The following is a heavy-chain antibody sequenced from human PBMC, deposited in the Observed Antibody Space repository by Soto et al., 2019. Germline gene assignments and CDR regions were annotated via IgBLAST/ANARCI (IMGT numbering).Heavy chain of an antibody. CDR3: VILALGKFDF. Sequence: GGSLRLSCAASGFSFSSNSMAWARQAPGKGLEWVSSISDNADRIFYADSVRGRFTFSRDNSRNKLYLQMNSLRAEDTALYYCVILALGKFDFWGQGNLVTVSS. J-gene: IGHJ4*02. V-gene: IGHV3-23*01. CDR1: GFSFSSNS. CDR2: ISDNADRI. D-gene: IGHD1-26*01.